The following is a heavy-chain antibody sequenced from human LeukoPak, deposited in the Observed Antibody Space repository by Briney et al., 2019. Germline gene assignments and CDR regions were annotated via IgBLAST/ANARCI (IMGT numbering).Heavy chain of an antibody. V-gene: IGHV4-34*01. Sequence: SETLSLTCAVYGGSFSGYYWSWIRQPPGKGLEWIGEINHSGSTNYNPSLKSRVTIPVDTSKNQFSLKLSSVTAADTAVYYCARATGYSSGWYRFQHRGQGTLVTVSS. J-gene: IGHJ1*01. D-gene: IGHD6-19*01. CDR2: INHSGST. CDR1: GGSFSGYY. CDR3: ARATGYSSGWYRFQH.